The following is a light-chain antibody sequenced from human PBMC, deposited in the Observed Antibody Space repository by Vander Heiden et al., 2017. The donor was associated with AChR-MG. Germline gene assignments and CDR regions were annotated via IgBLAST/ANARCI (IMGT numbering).Light chain of an antibody. J-gene: IGLJ2*01. V-gene: IGLV1-40*01. CDR3: QSYDSSLSGSVV. CDR2: GNS. CDR1: SSNIGAGYD. Sequence: QSVLPQPPSVSGAPGQRVTISCTGCSSNIGAGYDVHWYQHLPGTAPKLLIYGNSNRPSGVPDRFSGSKSGTSASLAITGLQAEDEADYYCQSYDSSLSGSVVFGGGTKLTVL.